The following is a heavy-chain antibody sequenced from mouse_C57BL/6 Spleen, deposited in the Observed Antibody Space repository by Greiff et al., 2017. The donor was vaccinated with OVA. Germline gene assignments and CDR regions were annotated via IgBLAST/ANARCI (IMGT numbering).Heavy chain of an antibody. CDR1: GYSITSGYY. CDR3: ARGDYGSSLYYFDY. V-gene: IGHV3-6*01. Sequence: ESGPGLVKPSPSLSLTCSVTGYSITSGYYWNWIRQFPGNKLEWMGYISYDGSNNYNPSLKNPISITRDTSKNQFFLKLNSVTTEDTATDYGARGDYGSSLYYFDYWGQGTTLTVSS. CDR2: ISYDGSN. D-gene: IGHD1-1*01. J-gene: IGHJ2*01.